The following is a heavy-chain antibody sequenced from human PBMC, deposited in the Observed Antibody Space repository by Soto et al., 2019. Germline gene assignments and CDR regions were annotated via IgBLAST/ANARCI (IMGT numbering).Heavy chain of an antibody. CDR2: ITSDTNTI. J-gene: IGHJ4*02. D-gene: IGHD6-19*01. Sequence: EVQLVESGGGLVQPGGSLRLSCAASGFRFSIYSMNWVRQAPGEGLEWSAYITSDTNTIKYADSVKGRFTISRDNAKNSVYLQMNSLRDEDTAVYYCARSVEGHFDYWGKGTVVTVSS. CDR1: GFRFSIYS. V-gene: IGHV3-48*02. CDR3: ARSVEGHFDY.